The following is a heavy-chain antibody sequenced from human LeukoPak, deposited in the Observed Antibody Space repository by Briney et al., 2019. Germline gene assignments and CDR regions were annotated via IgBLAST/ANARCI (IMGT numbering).Heavy chain of an antibody. V-gene: IGHV1-2*02. J-gene: IGHJ4*02. CDR2: INPNSGGT. CDR1: GYTFTGYY. D-gene: IGHD2-2*01. CDR3: ARARGYCSSNKCYGDHDY. Sequence: ASVKVSCKASGYTFTGYYMHWVRQAPGQGLEWMGWINPNSGGTKYAQKFQGRVTMTRDTSISTVYMELSSLRSDDTAVYYCARARGYCSSNKCYGDHDYWGQGTLVTVSS.